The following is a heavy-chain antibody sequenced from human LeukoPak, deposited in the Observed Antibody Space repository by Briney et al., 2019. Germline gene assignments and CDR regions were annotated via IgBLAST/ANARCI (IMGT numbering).Heavy chain of an antibody. CDR2: IYYSGST. CDR1: GGSISSYS. D-gene: IGHD5-24*01. Sequence: PSETLSLTCTVSGGSISSYSWSWIWQPPGKGLEWMEYIYYSGSTNYNPSLKRRVTISVDTSKNQFSLKLSSVTAADTAVYYCARGGMAIDYWGQGTLVTVSS. V-gene: IGHV4-59*01. J-gene: IGHJ4*02. CDR3: ARGGMAIDY.